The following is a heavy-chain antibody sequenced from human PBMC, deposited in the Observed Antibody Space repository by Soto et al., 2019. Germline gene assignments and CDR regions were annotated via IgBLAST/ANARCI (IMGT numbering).Heavy chain of an antibody. CDR3: ARRTVIVGATTWFDP. J-gene: IGHJ5*02. CDR1: GGSISSSSYY. V-gene: IGHV4-39*01. CDR2: IYYSGST. Sequence: SETLSLTCTVSGGSISSSSYYWGWIRQPPGKGLEWIGSIYYSGSTYYNPSLKGRVTISVDTSKNQFPLKLSSVTAADTAVYYCARRTVIVGATTWFDPWGQGTLVTVSS. D-gene: IGHD1-26*01.